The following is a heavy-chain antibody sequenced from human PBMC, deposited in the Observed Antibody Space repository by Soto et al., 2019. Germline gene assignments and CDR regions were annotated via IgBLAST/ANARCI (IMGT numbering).Heavy chain of an antibody. V-gene: IGHV1-3*01. J-gene: IGHJ4*02. CDR3: ARSSGYYYVDY. CDR1: GYTFTNYA. CDR2: INAANGNT. Sequence: QVQLVQSGAEVKKPGASVKVSCKASGYTFTNYAMHWVRQAPGQRLEWMGWINAANGNTKYSQKFQGRVTITRDTSASTAYLELISLRSEDTAVYYRARSSGYYYVDYWGQGTLVTVSS. D-gene: IGHD3-22*01.